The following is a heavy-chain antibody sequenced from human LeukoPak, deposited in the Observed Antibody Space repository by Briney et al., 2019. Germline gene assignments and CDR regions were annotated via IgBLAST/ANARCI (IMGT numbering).Heavy chain of an antibody. CDR3: AKRVYSSSSPPDFDY. Sequence: GGSLRLSCAASGFTFSSYAMHWVRQAPGKGLEWVAVISYDGSNKYYADSVKGRFTISRDNSKNTLYLQMNSLRAEDTAVYYCAKRVYSSSSPPDFDYWGQGTLVSVSS. D-gene: IGHD6-6*01. CDR2: ISYDGSNK. J-gene: IGHJ4*02. CDR1: GFTFSSYA. V-gene: IGHV3-30*04.